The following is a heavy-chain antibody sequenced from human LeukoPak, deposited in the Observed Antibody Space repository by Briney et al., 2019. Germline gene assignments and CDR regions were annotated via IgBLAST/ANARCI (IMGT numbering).Heavy chain of an antibody. CDR2: ISSSSSTI. D-gene: IGHD6-19*01. V-gene: IGHV3-48*04. J-gene: IGHJ4*02. CDR3: ASGGGSYSSGWHVGYYFDY. Sequence: GGSLRLSCAASGFTFSSYSMNWVRQAPGKGLEWVSYISSSSSTIYYADSVKGRFTISRDNAKNSLYLQMNSLRAEDTAVYYCASGGGSYSSGWHVGYYFDYWGQGTLVTVSS. CDR1: GFTFSSYS.